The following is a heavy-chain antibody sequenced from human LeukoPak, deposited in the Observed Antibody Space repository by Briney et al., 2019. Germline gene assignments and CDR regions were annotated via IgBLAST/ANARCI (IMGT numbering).Heavy chain of an antibody. Sequence: PSETLSLTCAVSGGSFSGYYWSWIRQPPGKGLKWIGEINHSGSTNYNPSLKSRVTISVDTSKNQFSLKLSSVTAADTAVYYCARCAYSNYYHRSRWFDPWGQGTLVTVSS. CDR3: ARCAYSNYYHRSRWFDP. V-gene: IGHV4-34*01. CDR2: INHSGST. CDR1: GGSFSGYY. D-gene: IGHD4-11*01. J-gene: IGHJ5*02.